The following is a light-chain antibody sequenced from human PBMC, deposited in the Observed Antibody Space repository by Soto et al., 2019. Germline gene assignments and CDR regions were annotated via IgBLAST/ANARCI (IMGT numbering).Light chain of an antibody. V-gene: IGKV1-5*03. CDR2: KAS. Sequence: DLQMTRSPSTLCASVGDRVPITFRASPSISSWLAWYPQTPGTAPKLLIYKASILQRGGPSRFSGSGSATEFTLTISSLQPDDFATYYCQQYNSYSSYTFGQGTKVDIK. J-gene: IGKJ2*01. CDR1: PSISSW. CDR3: QQYNSYSSYT.